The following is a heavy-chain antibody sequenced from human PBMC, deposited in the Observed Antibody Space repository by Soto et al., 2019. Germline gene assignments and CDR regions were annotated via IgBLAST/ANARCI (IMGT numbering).Heavy chain of an antibody. D-gene: IGHD2-2*01. CDR2: IIPILGIA. CDR1: GGTFSSYT. CDR3: ARGRGVVVPGALSDYYYIDV. Sequence: SVKVSCKASGGTFSSYTISWVRQAPGQGPEWMGRIIPILGIANYAQKFQGRVTITADKSTSTAYMELSSLRSEDTAVYYCARGRGVVVPGALSDYYYIDVWGKGTTVTVSS. V-gene: IGHV1-69*02. J-gene: IGHJ6*03.